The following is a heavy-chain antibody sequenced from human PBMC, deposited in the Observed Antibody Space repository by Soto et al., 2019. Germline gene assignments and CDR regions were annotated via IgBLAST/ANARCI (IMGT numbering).Heavy chain of an antibody. Sequence: QVHLVQSEAVAQKPGSSVKVSCMASGGTFSRDSINWVRQAPGQGLEWMGGYVPLFNTPNYAQKFRGRIPITADKATTTVYMELSSLTGEDSALYYCAGGGVGPIEGGILDSWGQGTLLSVSS. D-gene: IGHD1-26*01. CDR2: YVPLFNTP. J-gene: IGHJ4*02. CDR3: AGGGVGPIEGGILDS. V-gene: IGHV1-69*06. CDR1: GGTFSRDS.